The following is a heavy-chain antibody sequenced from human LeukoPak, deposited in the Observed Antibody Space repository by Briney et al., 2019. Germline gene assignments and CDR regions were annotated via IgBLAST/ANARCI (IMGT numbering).Heavy chain of an antibody. J-gene: IGHJ6*02. CDR1: GFTFNSYP. D-gene: IGHD3-10*01. V-gene: IGHV3-21*01. Sequence: AGGSLRLSCAASGFTFNSYPMNWVRQAPGKGLEWVSSISSSSGYISYADSLKGRFTISRDNAKNSLYLQMNSLRAEDTAVYYCARSSGLYYYYGMDVWGQGTTVTVSS. CDR3: ARSSGLYYYYGMDV. CDR2: ISSSSGYI.